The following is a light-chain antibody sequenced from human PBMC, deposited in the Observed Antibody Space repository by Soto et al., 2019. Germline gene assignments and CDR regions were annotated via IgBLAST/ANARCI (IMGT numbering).Light chain of an antibody. J-gene: IGKJ1*01. V-gene: IGKV1-39*01. CDR3: QQSYGTPRT. CDR2: AAS. Sequence: DIQMTRSPSTLSASVGDRVTITCRASQSISSYLNWYQQKPGTAPKLLIYAASSLQSGVPSRFSGSGSGTDFTLTISSLQPEDFATYYCQQSYGTPRTFGQGTKVDIK. CDR1: QSISSY.